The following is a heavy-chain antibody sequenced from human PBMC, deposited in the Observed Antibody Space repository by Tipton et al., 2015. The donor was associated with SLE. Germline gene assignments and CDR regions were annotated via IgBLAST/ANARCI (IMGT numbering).Heavy chain of an antibody. CDR2: MYYSGTS. V-gene: IGHV4-39*07. D-gene: IGHD5-12*01. CDR3: TGYNIDRGWFDP. J-gene: IGHJ5*02. CDR1: GGSINTTNYY. Sequence: TLSLTYTVSGGSINTTNYYWGWIRQPPGKGLDWIGSMYYSGTSYYNPSLKSRATISIDMSKNQFSLKLNYVTDADTALYYCTGYNIDRGWFDPWGQGTLVTVSS.